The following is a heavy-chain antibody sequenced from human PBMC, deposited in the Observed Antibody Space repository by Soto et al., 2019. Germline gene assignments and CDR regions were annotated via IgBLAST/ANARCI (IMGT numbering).Heavy chain of an antibody. CDR1: GDSVNTGAYY. Sequence: QVQLQESGPGLVNPSQTLSLTCTVSGDSVNTGAYYWSWIRQRPGKGLEWIGYIYYSGKTLYNPSLKSRLIISLDTSKNQLSLQLSSVTAADTAVYYCARDRAFDTSSPSGRFDTWGQGTLLTVSS. CDR2: IYYSGKT. CDR3: ARDRAFDTSSPSGRFDT. D-gene: IGHD3-22*01. V-gene: IGHV4-31*03. J-gene: IGHJ5*02.